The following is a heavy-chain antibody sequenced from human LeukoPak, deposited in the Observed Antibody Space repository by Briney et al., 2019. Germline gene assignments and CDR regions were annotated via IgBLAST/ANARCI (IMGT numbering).Heavy chain of an antibody. V-gene: IGHV3-7*01. CDR1: EFTFISYW. CDR3: AIWGSSGYMDV. D-gene: IGHD7-27*01. CDR2: IKQDASEK. Sequence: QPGGSLRLSCAASEFTFISYWMSWVRQAPGKGLEWVAKIKQDASEKYYVDSVKGRFTISRDNAKNSLYLQMNSLRAEDTAVYYCAIWGSSGYMDVSGKGTTVTVSS. J-gene: IGHJ6*03.